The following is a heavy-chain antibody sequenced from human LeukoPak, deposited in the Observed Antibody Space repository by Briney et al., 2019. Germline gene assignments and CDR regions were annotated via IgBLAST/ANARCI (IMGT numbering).Heavy chain of an antibody. CDR2: INHSGST. Sequence: SETLSLTCTVSGGSISSSSYYWGWIRQPPGKGLEWIGEINHSGSTNYNPSLKSRVTISVDTSKNQFSLKLSSVTAADTAVYYCARHARGNGSGSKAGNIDYWGQGTLVTVSS. CDR3: ARHARGNGSGSKAGNIDY. J-gene: IGHJ4*02. D-gene: IGHD3-10*01. V-gene: IGHV4-39*01. CDR1: GGSISSSSYY.